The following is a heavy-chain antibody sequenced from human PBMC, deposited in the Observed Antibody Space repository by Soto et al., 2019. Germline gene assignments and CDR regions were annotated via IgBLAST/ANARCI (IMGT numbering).Heavy chain of an antibody. J-gene: IGHJ4*02. V-gene: IGHV3-23*01. D-gene: IGHD3-22*01. CDR1: GFTFSNYA. Sequence: GGSLRLSSAASGFTFSNYAMSWFRQAPGKGLEWVSAISGSAINTYYADSVRGQFTISRDNSKNTLYLQMNHLRAEDTAVYSCAKGQGYYYDASGYNFDYWGQGTLVTVSS. CDR3: AKGQGYYYDASGYNFDY. CDR2: ISGSAINT.